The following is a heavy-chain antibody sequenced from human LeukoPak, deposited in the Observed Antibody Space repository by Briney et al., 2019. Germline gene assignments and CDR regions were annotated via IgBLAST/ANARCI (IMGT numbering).Heavy chain of an antibody. Sequence: GASVKVSCKASGYTFTGYYMHWVRQAPGQGLEWMEWINPNSGGTNYAQKFQGRVTMTRDASISTAYMELSRLRSDDTAVYYCARDQAYYYDSSGYKFDYWGQGTLVTVSS. CDR1: GYTFTGYY. V-gene: IGHV1-2*02. CDR2: INPNSGGT. J-gene: IGHJ4*02. CDR3: ARDQAYYYDSSGYKFDY. D-gene: IGHD3-22*01.